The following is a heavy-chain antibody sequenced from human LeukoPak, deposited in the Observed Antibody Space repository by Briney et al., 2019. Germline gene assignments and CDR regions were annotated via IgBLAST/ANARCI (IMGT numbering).Heavy chain of an antibody. V-gene: IGHV4-39*07. CDR1: GGSVSNTIYY. CDR2: IFYSGST. Sequence: SETLSLTCTVSGGSVSNTIYYWGWIRQPPGKGLQWIGSIFYSGSTYYNPSLKSRVTISVDTSTNQFSLKVNSLTTADTAVYYCAREGRGQQLTPIDYWGPGALVTVSS. J-gene: IGHJ4*02. D-gene: IGHD6-13*01. CDR3: AREGRGQQLTPIDY.